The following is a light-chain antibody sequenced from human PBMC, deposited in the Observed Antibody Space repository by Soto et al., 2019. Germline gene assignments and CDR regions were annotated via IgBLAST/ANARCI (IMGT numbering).Light chain of an antibody. J-gene: IGLJ3*02. V-gene: IGLV2-14*01. CDR1: SNDVGGYNY. CDR2: EVS. CDR3: CSYTSTNSRV. Sequence: SALTQPASMSGSPGQSITISCTGTSNDVGGYNYVSWYQQHPGKAPQLMIFEVSNRPSGVSNRFSGSKSGNTASLTISGLQAEDEAYYYCCSYTSTNSRVFGGGTKLTVL.